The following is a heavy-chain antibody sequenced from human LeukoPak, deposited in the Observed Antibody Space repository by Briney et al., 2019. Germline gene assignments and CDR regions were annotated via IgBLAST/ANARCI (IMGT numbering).Heavy chain of an antibody. D-gene: IGHD1/OR15-1a*01. CDR3: AKEGTASKPSDLDY. Sequence: GGSLRLSCAASGFIFSDYGMHWVRQAPGKGLEWVAFIRYDGGNKYYLDSVKGRFTISRDSSKNTVYLQMNSLRAEDTAVYYCAKEGTASKPSDLDYWGQGTLVTVSS. CDR1: GFIFSDYG. J-gene: IGHJ4*02. V-gene: IGHV3-30*02. CDR2: IRYDGGNK.